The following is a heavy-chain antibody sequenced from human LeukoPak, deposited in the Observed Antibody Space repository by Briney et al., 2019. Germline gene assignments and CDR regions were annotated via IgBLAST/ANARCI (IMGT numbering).Heavy chain of an antibody. J-gene: IGHJ4*02. CDR1: GGSFSHYY. CDR2: IHPSGST. CDR3: LRGSDESKTGDY. V-gene: IGHV4-34*01. Sequence: PSETLSLTCAIYGGSFSHYYWSWIRQPPGKGLEWVGEIHPSGSTSFNPSLESRVSISKDTSKNQFSLKLTSVTAADTAVYYCLRGSDESKTGDYWGQGTLVTVSS. D-gene: IGHD6-25*01.